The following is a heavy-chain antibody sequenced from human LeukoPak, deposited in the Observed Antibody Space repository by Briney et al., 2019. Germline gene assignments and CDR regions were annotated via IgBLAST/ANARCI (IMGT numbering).Heavy chain of an antibody. CDR3: AKSYDSSGYYYDLDY. J-gene: IGHJ4*02. Sequence: GGSLRLSCAASGFTFSSYGMNWVRQAPGKGLEWVAVISYDGSNKYYADSVKGRFTISRDNSINTLYLQMNSLRPEDTAVYYCAKSYDSSGYYYDLDYWGQGTLVTVSS. CDR1: GFTFSSYG. V-gene: IGHV3-30*18. D-gene: IGHD3-22*01. CDR2: ISYDGSNK.